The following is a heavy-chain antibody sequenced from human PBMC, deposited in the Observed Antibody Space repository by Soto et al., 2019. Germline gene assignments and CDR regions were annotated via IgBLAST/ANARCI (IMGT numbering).Heavy chain of an antibody. CDR1: GFTFSSYD. Sequence: EVQLAESGGGMVQPGGSLRLSCVASGFTFSSYDMHWVRQAPGKGLEYVSSISSNGGTTNYGNSVKGRFTISRDNSKNTLYLQMGSLRAEDMAVYYCVRRVSGNYDYWCQGTLVTVSS. V-gene: IGHV3-64*01. CDR3: VRRVSGNYDY. D-gene: IGHD1-7*01. J-gene: IGHJ4*02. CDR2: ISSNGGTT.